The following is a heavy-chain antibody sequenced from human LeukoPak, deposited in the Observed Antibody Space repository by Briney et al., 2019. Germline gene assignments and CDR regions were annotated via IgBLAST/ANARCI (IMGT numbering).Heavy chain of an antibody. D-gene: IGHD1-26*01. CDR3: ARDMAVGASGY. Sequence: GGSLRLSCAASGFTFSSYAMHWVRQAPGKGLEWVAVISYDGSNKYYADSVKGRFTISRDNSKNTLYLQMNSLRAEDTAVYYCARDMAVGASGYWGQGTLVTVSS. V-gene: IGHV3-30*04. CDR1: GFTFSSYA. J-gene: IGHJ4*02. CDR2: ISYDGSNK.